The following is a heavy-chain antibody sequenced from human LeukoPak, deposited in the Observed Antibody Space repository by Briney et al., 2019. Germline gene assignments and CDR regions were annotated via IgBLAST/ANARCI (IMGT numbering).Heavy chain of an antibody. D-gene: IGHD3-10*01. CDR2: INPNSGGT. J-gene: IGHJ5*02. CDR1: GYTLTGYY. CDR3: ARVYGSGSPWMNFDP. V-gene: IGHV1-2*02. Sequence: ASVKVSCKASGYTLTGYYMQWVRLAPAQGLEWMGWINPNSGGTNYAQNFQGRVTMTRDTSISTAYMELRGLISDGTAVYYCARVYGSGSPWMNFDPWGQGTLVTVSS.